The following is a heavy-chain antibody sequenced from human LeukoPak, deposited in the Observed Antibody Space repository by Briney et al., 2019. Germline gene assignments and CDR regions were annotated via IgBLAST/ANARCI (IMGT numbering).Heavy chain of an antibody. J-gene: IGHJ4*02. CDR1: GGSFSGYY. Sequence: SETLSLTCAVYGGSFSGYYWSWIRQPPGKGLEWIGEINHSGSTNHNPSLKSRVTISVDTSKNQFSLKLSSVTAADTAVYYCARVGGLWLSPDYWGQGTLVTVSS. D-gene: IGHD5-18*01. CDR3: ARVGGLWLSPDY. V-gene: IGHV4-34*01. CDR2: INHSGST.